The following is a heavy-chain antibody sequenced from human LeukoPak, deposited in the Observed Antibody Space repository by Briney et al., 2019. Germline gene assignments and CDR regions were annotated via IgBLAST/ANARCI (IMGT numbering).Heavy chain of an antibody. D-gene: IGHD3-10*01. J-gene: IGHJ4*02. CDR3: ASSLYGSGSYYNFDY. Sequence: PGGSLRLSCAASGFTFRNHWMSWVRQAPGTGLERVANIKRDGSDKYYVDSVKGRFTISRDNAQNSLFLQMNSLRAEDTAVYYCASSLYGSGSYYNFDYWGQGTLVTVSS. V-gene: IGHV3-7*01. CDR2: IKRDGSDK. CDR1: GFTFRNHW.